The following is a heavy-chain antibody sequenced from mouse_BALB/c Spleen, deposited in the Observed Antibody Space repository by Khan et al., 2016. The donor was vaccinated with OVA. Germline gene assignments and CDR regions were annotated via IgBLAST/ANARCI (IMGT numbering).Heavy chain of an antibody. CDR1: GFSLTDYA. V-gene: IGHV2-6-5*01. CDR2: IWAGGSK. J-gene: IGHJ4*01. CDR3: AKDPPYYAFDY. Sequence: VQLKESGPGLVAPSQSLSITCTVSGFSLTDYAVSWIRQPTGKGLEWLGVIWAGGSKYYNSALKSRLSISKDNYKCQVFLEMHSLQTDDTAMYYCAKDPPYYAFDYWGQGTSVTVSS.